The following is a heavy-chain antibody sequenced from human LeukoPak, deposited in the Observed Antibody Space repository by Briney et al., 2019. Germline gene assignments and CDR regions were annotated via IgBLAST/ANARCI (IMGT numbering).Heavy chain of an antibody. J-gene: IGHJ4*02. D-gene: IGHD1-20*01. CDR1: GFTLSSYS. CDR2: ISSSSSYI. Sequence: PGGSLRLSCAASGFTLSSYSMNWVRQAPGKGLEWVSSISSSSSYIYYADSVKGRFTISRDNAKNSLYLQMNSLRVEDTAMYYCAKGITRDSYYLDYWGQGTLVTDSS. V-gene: IGHV3-21*01. CDR3: AKGITRDSYYLDY.